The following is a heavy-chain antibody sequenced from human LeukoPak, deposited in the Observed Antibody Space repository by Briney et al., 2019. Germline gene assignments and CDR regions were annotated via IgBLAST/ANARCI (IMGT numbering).Heavy chain of an antibody. CDR3: AREGPFAFDY. V-gene: IGHV3-53*01. J-gene: IGHJ4*02. CDR2: IYSGGTT. D-gene: IGHD2-21*01. CDR1: GFTVSSNY. Sequence: GGSLRLSCAASGFTVSSNYMSWVRQAPGKGLEWVSVIYSGGTTYYADSVKGRFTISRDNAKNSLYLQMNSLRAEDTAVYYCAREGPFAFDYWGQGTLVTVSS.